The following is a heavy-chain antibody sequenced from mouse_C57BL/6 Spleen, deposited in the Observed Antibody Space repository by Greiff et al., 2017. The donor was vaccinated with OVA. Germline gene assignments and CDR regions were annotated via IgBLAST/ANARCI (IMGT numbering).Heavy chain of an antibody. CDR1: GYTFTSYW. J-gene: IGHJ3*01. CDR3: ARVSSDGYYFFAY. CDR2: IYPSDSDT. V-gene: IGHV1-61*01. Sequence: QVQLKQPGAELVRPGSSVKLSCKASGYTFTSYWMDWVKQRPGQGLEWIGNIYPSDSDTHYNQKFKDKATLTVDKSSSTAYMQLSSLTSEDSAVYYCARVSSDGYYFFAYWGQGTLVTVSA. D-gene: IGHD2-3*01.